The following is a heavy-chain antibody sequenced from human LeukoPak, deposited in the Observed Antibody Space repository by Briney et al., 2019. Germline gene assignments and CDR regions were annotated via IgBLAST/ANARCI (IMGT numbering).Heavy chain of an antibody. Sequence: GGSLRLSCAVSGFTVSGNYMGWIRQGPGKGLEWVSLIYSDDTTLYADSVKGRFTISRDISKNTLYLQMGSLRAEDMAVYYCARVTAVAGTSVGVDAWGQGILVTVS. V-gene: IGHV3-53*05. CDR2: IYSDDTT. CDR1: GFTVSGNY. D-gene: IGHD6-19*01. J-gene: IGHJ4*02. CDR3: ARVTAVAGTSVGVDA.